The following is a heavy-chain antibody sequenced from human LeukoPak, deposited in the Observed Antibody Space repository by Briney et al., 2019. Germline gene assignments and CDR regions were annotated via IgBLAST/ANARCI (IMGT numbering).Heavy chain of an antibody. V-gene: IGHV3-9*01. CDR3: ANDISSSLSSPGFDL. CDR1: GFTFDDYA. J-gene: IGHJ5*02. D-gene: IGHD6-13*01. CDR2: ISWNSGSI. Sequence: GGSLRLSCAASGFTFDDYAMHWVRQAPGKGLEWVSGISWNSGSIGYADSVKGRFTISRDNAKNSLYLQMNSLRAEDTALYYCANDISSSLSSPGFDLWGQGTLVTVSS.